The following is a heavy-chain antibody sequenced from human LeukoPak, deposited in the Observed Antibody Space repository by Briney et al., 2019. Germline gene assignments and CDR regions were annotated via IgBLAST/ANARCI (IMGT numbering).Heavy chain of an antibody. CDR3: AKGADPLTWRMTTVAGTWFDF. CDR2: ISGDGGSR. Sequence: GGSLRLSCAVSGFTFDDYSMHWVRQAPGKGLQWVSLISGDGGSRYYAGSVKGRFTVSRDNNKNSLYLQMNRLRPEDTAFYYCAKGADPLTWRMTTVAGTWFDFWGQGTLVTVSS. V-gene: IGHV3-43*02. CDR1: GFTFDDYS. D-gene: IGHD6-19*01. J-gene: IGHJ4*02.